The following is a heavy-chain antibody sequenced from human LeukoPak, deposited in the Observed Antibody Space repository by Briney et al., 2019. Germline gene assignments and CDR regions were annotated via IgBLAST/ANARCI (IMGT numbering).Heavy chain of an antibody. D-gene: IGHD3-22*01. V-gene: IGHV3-30*02. CDR3: AKELRYYDSSGYYDDY. CDR1: GFTFSRYG. Sequence: GGSLRLSCAASGFTFSRYGMHWVRQAPGKGLEWVAFIRYDGSKKYYADSVKGRFTISRDNSKNTLYLQMNSLRAEDAAVYYCAKELRYYDSSGYYDDYWGQGTLVTVSS. CDR2: IRYDGSKK. J-gene: IGHJ4*02.